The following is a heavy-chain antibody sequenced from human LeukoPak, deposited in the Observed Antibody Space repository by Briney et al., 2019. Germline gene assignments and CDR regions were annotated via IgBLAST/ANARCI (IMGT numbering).Heavy chain of an antibody. V-gene: IGHV4-30-2*01. J-gene: IGHJ4*02. D-gene: IGHD6-19*01. Sequence: SSQTLSLTCAVSGGSISSGGYSWSWIRQPPGKGLEWIGYIYHSGSTYYNPSLKSRVTISVDRSKNQFSLKLGSVTAADTAVYYCARGRSSGWIDYWGQGTLVTVSS. CDR3: ARGRSSGWIDY. CDR2: IYHSGST. CDR1: GGSISSGGYS.